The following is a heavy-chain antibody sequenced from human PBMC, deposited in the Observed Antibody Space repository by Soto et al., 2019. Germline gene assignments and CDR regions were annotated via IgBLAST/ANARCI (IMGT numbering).Heavy chain of an antibody. D-gene: IGHD2-15*01. CDR2: ISSSSSTI. CDR1: GFTFSSYS. CDR3: ARDEYCSGGSCYFYYYYGMDV. J-gene: IGHJ6*02. V-gene: IGHV3-48*02. Sequence: GGSLRLSCAASGFTFSSYSMNWVRQAPGKGLEWVSYISSSSSTIYYADSVKGRFTISRDNAKNSLYLQMNSLRDEDTAVYYCARDEYCSGGSCYFYYYYGMDVWGQGTTVTVS.